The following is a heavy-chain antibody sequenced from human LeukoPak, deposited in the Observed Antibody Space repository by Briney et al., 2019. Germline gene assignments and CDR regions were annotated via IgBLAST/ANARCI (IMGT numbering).Heavy chain of an antibody. V-gene: IGHV4-34*01. Sequence: SETLSLTCAVYGGSFSGYYWSWIRQPPGKGLEWIGEINHSGSTNYNPSLKSRVTISVDTSKNQFSLKLSSVTAADTAVYYCARRYYYYYMDVWGKGTTVTISS. J-gene: IGHJ6*03. CDR1: GGSFSGYY. CDR3: ARRYYYYYMDV. CDR2: INHSGST.